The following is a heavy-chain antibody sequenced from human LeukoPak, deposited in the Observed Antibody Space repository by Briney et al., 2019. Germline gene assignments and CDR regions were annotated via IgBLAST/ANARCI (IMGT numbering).Heavy chain of an antibody. CDR2: ISYDGSNK. D-gene: IGHD3-10*01. Sequence: PGGSLRLSCAASGFTFSSYGMHWVRQAPGKGLEWVAVISYDGSNKYYADSVKGRFTISRNNSKNTLYLQMNSLRAEDTAVYYCAKDSGLTMVRGDLTYWGQGTLVTVSS. V-gene: IGHV3-30*18. J-gene: IGHJ4*02. CDR1: GFTFSSYG. CDR3: AKDSGLTMVRGDLTY.